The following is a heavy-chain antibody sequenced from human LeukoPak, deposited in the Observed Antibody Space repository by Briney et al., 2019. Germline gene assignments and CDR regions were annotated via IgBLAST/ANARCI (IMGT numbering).Heavy chain of an antibody. D-gene: IGHD1-26*01. CDR2: ISYDGSNK. J-gene: IGHJ3*02. Sequence: GGSLRLSCAASGFTFSSYAIHWVRQAPGKGLEWVAVISYDGSNKYYADSVKGRFTISRDNSKNTLYLQMNSLRAEDTAVYYCAREGGGDSGSFDDAFDIWGQGTMVTVSS. CDR1: GFTFSSYA. V-gene: IGHV3-30-3*01. CDR3: AREGGGDSGSFDDAFDI.